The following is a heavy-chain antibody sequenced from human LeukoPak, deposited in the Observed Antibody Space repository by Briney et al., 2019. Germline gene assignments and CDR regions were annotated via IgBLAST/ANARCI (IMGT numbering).Heavy chain of an antibody. J-gene: IGHJ4*02. D-gene: IGHD3-22*01. CDR2: INPNSGGT. V-gene: IGHV1-2*02. CDR3: ASPLSYYDSSGYDY. CDR1: GYTFTGYY. Sequence: ASVKVSCKDSGYTFTGYYMHWVRQAPGQGLEWMGWINPNSGGTNYAQKFQGRVTMTRDTSISTAYMELSRLRSDDTAVYYCASPLSYYDSSGYDYWGQGTLVTVSS.